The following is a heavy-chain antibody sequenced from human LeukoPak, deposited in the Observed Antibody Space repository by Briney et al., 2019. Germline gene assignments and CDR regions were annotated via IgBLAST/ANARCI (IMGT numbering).Heavy chain of an antibody. CDR1: GDSNSGSSYY. CDR3: ARGLN. Sequence: SETLSLTCAVSGDSNSGSSYYWGWLRQPPGKGLEWIGSIYYSGSTYYSPSLKSRVTISVDTSKNQFPLKLSSVTAADTAVYYCARGLNWGQGTLVTVSS. J-gene: IGHJ4*02. CDR2: IYYSGST. D-gene: IGHD3-22*01. V-gene: IGHV4-39*01.